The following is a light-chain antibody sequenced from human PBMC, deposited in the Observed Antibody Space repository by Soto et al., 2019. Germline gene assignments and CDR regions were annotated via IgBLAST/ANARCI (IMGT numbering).Light chain of an antibody. Sequence: EIVMTQSPATLSVSPGERATLSCRASQSVSSNLAWYQQKRGQAPRLLIYGASTRATGIPARFSGSGSGTEFTLTISSLQSEDFALYYCQQYNDWPPKFTFGQGTKLEIK. CDR2: GAS. CDR1: QSVSSN. J-gene: IGKJ2*01. V-gene: IGKV3-15*01. CDR3: QQYNDWPPKFT.